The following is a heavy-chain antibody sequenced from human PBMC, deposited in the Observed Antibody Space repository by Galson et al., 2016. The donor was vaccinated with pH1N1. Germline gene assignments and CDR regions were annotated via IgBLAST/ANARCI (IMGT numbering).Heavy chain of an antibody. J-gene: IGHJ3*01. D-gene: IGHD1-26*01. CDR1: GYTFTRYY. V-gene: IGHV1-46*03. CDR2: IYPRDGGA. Sequence: SVKVSCKASGYTFTRYYMHWVRQAPGQGLEWVGIIYPRDGGAVYAQRLQGRVTLTRDTSTSTVYKELTSLRPDDTAVYYCAAPHSPRYDFDFWGQGTMVTVSS. CDR3: AAPHSPRYDFDF.